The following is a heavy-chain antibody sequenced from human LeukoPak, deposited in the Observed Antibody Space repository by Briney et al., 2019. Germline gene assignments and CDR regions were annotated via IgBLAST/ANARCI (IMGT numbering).Heavy chain of an antibody. CDR3: ATGIAAAGDDDY. D-gene: IGHD6-13*01. V-gene: IGHV1-24*01. J-gene: IGHJ4*02. Sequence: ASVKVSCKVSGYTLTELSMHWVRQAPGKGREGMGGFDPEDGETIYAQKFQGRVTMTEDTSTDTAYMELSSLRSEDPAVYYCATGIAAAGDDDYWGQGTLVTVSS. CDR2: FDPEDGET. CDR1: GYTLTELS.